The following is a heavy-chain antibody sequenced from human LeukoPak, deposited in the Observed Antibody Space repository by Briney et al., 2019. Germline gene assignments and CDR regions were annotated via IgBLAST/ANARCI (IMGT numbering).Heavy chain of an antibody. CDR1: GGTFSSYA. CDR2: IIPIFGTA. V-gene: IGHV1-69*06. D-gene: IGHD3-22*01. J-gene: IGHJ4*02. CDR3: ARGDYYDSSGYYYNY. Sequence: SVRVSCKASGGTFSSYAISWVRQAPGQGLEWMGGIIPIFGTANYAQKVRGRVTITADKSTSTAYMELSSLRSKDTAVYYCARGDYYDSSGYYYNYWGQGTLVTVSS.